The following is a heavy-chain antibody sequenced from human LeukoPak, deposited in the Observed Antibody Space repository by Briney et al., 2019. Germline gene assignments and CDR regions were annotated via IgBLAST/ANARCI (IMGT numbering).Heavy chain of an antibody. CDR1: GGSLSCYH. CDR2: INHSGST. Sequence: PSETLSLTYAAYGGSLSCYHWSWIRQPPGKGLEWIGEINHSGSTNYNPSLKSRVTMSVDTSKHQFSLKLSSVTAADTAVYYCARLPYCSNVSCYFDYWGQGTLVTVSS. V-gene: IGHV4-34*01. D-gene: IGHD2-15*01. J-gene: IGHJ4*02. CDR3: ARLPYCSNVSCYFDY.